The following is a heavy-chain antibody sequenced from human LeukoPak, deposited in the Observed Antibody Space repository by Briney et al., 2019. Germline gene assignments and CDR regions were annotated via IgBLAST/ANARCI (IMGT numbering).Heavy chain of an antibody. Sequence: SETLSLTCTVSGGSISSYYWSWIRQPAGKGLEWIGRIYTSGSTNYNPSLESRVTMSVDTSKNQFSLKLSSVTAADTAVYYCARDLERWYNNWFDPWGQGTLVTVSS. D-gene: IGHD6-13*01. CDR2: IYTSGST. CDR1: GGSISSYY. J-gene: IGHJ5*02. CDR3: ARDLERWYNNWFDP. V-gene: IGHV4-4*07.